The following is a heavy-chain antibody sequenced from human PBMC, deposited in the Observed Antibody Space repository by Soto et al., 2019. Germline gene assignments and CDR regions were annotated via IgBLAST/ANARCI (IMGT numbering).Heavy chain of an antibody. CDR2: IIPIFDRQ. J-gene: IGHJ4*02. CDR3: ARVEYPLETLSY. Sequence: QVQLVQSGSEVKKPGSSVKVSCKASGGTFSSYAITWVRQAPGQGLEWMGGIIPIFDRQNYAQKFQGRVTITADEFTSTAYLALSTLSAEDTAVYYCARVEYPLETLSYWGKGTLVTVSS. V-gene: IGHV1-69*01. CDR1: GGTFSSYA.